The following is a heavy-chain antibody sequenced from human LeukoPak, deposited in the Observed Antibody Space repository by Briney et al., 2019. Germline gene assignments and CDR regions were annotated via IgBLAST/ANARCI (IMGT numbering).Heavy chain of an antibody. CDR1: GFTFSSYA. J-gene: IGHJ4*02. CDR2: ISGSGGST. CDR3: AKDDAAFSSSWYLN. V-gene: IGHV3-23*01. D-gene: IGHD6-13*01. Sequence: PGGSLRLSCAASGFTFSSYAMSWVRQAPGKELEWVSAISGSGGSTYYADSVKGRFTISRDNSKNTLYLQMNSLRAEDTAVYYCAKDDAAFSSSWYLNWGQGTLVTVSS.